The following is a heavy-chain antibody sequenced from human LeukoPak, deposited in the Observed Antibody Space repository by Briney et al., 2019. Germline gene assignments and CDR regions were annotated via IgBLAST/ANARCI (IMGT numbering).Heavy chain of an antibody. CDR2: IFHSGST. CDR1: RGSIFNSNW. J-gene: IGHJ6*03. CDR3: VEENYYYYYMDV. D-gene: IGHD5-24*01. Sequence: SGTLSLTCAVSRGSIFNSNWWSWVRQPPGKGLEWIGQIFHSGSTSYSPSLKSRVTISVDKSKNQFSLKLSSVTAADTAVYYCVEENYYYYYMDVWGKGTTVTISS. V-gene: IGHV4-4*02.